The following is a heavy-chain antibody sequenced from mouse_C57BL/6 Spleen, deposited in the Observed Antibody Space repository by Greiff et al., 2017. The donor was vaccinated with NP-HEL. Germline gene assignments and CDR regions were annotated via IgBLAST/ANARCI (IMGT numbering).Heavy chain of an antibody. V-gene: IGHV1-22*01. Sequence: VQLQQSGPELVKPGASVKMSCKASGYTFTDYNMHWVKQSHGKSLEWIGYINPNNGGTSYNQKFKGKATLTVNKSSSTAYMELRSLTSEDSAVYYGARDGAATTVVAFDYWGQGTTLTVSS. CDR1: GYTFTDYN. D-gene: IGHD1-1*01. J-gene: IGHJ2*01. CDR2: INPNNGGT. CDR3: ARDGAATTVVAFDY.